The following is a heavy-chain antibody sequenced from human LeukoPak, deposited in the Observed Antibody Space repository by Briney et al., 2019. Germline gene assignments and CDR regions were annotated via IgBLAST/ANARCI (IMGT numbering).Heavy chain of an antibody. D-gene: IGHD2-15*01. CDR1: GYTFTGYY. CDR2: INPNSGGT. J-gene: IGHJ4*02. Sequence: ASVKVSCKVSGYTFTGYYMHWVRQAPGQGLEWMGWINPNSGGTNYAQKFQGRVTMTRDTSISTAYMELSRLRSDDTAVYYCARDLAGYCSGGSCYGGYWGQGTLVTVSS. V-gene: IGHV1-2*02. CDR3: ARDLAGYCSGGSCYGGY.